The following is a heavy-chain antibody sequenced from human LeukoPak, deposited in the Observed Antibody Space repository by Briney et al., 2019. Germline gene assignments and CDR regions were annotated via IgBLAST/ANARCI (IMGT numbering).Heavy chain of an antibody. V-gene: IGHV4-39*01. CDR3: ARRAKQLDYYYYYYMDV. D-gene: IGHD6-6*01. Sequence: PSETPSLTCTVSGGSISSSSYYWAWIRQPPGKGLEWIGSIYYSGSPYYNPSLKSRVTISVDTSKNQFSLKLSSVTAADTAVYYCARRAKQLDYYYYYYMDVWGKGTTVTVSS. CDR1: GGSISSSSYY. J-gene: IGHJ6*03. CDR2: IYYSGSP.